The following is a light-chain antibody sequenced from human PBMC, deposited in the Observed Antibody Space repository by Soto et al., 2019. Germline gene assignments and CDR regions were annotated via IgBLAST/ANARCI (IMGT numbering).Light chain of an antibody. CDR2: GAS. Sequence: EIVITQSPATLSVSPGERATLSCRASQSVSSKLAWYQQKPGQAPRLLIHGASTKATGVPARFSGSGSGTEFTLTISSLQSEDFAVYYCQQYNNWPPWTLGQGTKVDIK. CDR3: QQYNNWPPWT. V-gene: IGKV3-15*01. CDR1: QSVSSK. J-gene: IGKJ1*01.